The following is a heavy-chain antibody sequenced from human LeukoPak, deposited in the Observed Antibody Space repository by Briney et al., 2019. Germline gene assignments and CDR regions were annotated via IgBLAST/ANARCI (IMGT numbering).Heavy chain of an antibody. D-gene: IGHD3-10*01. CDR2: IHYSGST. V-gene: IGHV4-59*11. J-gene: IGHJ5*01. CDR3: ARLVWLGESPGSWFDS. Sequence: SETLSLTCSVSGGSITSHFCSWIWQPPGKGLEWIGYIHYSGSTNYNPSLKSRVTISPDTSKNQLFLKLNSVTAADTAVYYCARLVWLGESPGSWFDSWGQGTLVTVSS. CDR1: GGSITSHF.